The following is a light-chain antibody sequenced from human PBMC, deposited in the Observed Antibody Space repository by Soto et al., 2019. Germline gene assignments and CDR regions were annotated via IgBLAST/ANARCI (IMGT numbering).Light chain of an antibody. CDR3: QQYNSYWT. Sequence: DIQMTQSPSTLSASVGDRVTITCRASQSISSWLAWYQQKPGKAPKLLIYDASSLESGVPSGFSGSGSGTEFTPTISSLHPDDFATYYCQQYNSYWTFGQGPKVDIK. J-gene: IGKJ1*01. CDR1: QSISSW. V-gene: IGKV1-5*01. CDR2: DAS.